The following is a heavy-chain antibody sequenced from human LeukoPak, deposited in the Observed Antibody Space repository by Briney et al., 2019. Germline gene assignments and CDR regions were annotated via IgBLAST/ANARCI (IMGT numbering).Heavy chain of an antibody. D-gene: IGHD4-17*01. J-gene: IGHJ4*02. CDR2: ISAYNGNT. Sequence: ASVKVSCKASGYTFTTYYIHWVRQAPGQGLEWMGWISAYNGNTNYAQKLQGRVTMTTDTSTSTAYMELRSLRSDDTAVYYCARDRYGTLDYWGQGTLVTVSS. CDR1: GYTFTTYY. V-gene: IGHV1-18*04. CDR3: ARDRYGTLDY.